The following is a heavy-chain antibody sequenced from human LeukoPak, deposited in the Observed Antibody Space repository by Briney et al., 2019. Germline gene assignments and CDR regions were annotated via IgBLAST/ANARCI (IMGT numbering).Heavy chain of an antibody. D-gene: IGHD6-13*01. CDR3: ARDHYSRNDY. J-gene: IGHJ4*02. CDR2: ISGSSSTI. CDR1: GFPFTTYS. Sequence: PGGSLRLSCAASGFPFTTYSTTWVRQAPGKGLEWVSYISGSSSTIYYADSVKGRFTISRDDAKNSLFLQMNSLRDEDTAVYYCARDHYSRNDYWGQGTLVTVSS. V-gene: IGHV3-48*02.